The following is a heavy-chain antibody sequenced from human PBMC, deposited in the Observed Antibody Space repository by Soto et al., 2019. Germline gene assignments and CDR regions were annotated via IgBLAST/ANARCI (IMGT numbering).Heavy chain of an antibody. V-gene: IGHV4-39*01. Sequence: QLQLQESGPGLVKPSETLSLTCTVSGGSISSSSYYWGWIRQPPGKGLEWIGSIFYSGSTYYNPALNRRVPISVDTSNTQFSLTLSSVTAADTAVYYCARHLTYCSAGSCYSDFPYYGMDVWGQGTTVTVSS. CDR3: ARHLTYCSAGSCYSDFPYYGMDV. CDR2: IFYSGST. CDR1: GGSISSSSYY. J-gene: IGHJ6*02. D-gene: IGHD2-15*01.